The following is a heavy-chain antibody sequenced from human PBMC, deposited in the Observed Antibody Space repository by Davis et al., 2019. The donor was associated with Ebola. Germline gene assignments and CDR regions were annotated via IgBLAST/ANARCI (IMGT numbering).Heavy chain of an antibody. V-gene: IGHV3-30*04. D-gene: IGHD3-3*01. Sequence: PGGSLRLSCAASGFTFRHYAMHWVRQAPGKGPEWVAVVSHSEREKFYADSVKGRFTISRDNSENTLYLQMNSLTADDTAVYYCARAVFHEVLDYWGQGTPVTVSP. CDR2: VSHSEREK. J-gene: IGHJ4*02. CDR3: ARAVFHEVLDY. CDR1: GFTFRHYA.